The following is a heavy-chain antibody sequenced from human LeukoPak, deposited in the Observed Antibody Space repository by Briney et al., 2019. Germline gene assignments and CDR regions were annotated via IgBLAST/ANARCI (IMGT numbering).Heavy chain of an antibody. D-gene: IGHD3-22*01. J-gene: IGHJ4*02. CDR2: ISSSSGSI. Sequence: GGSLRLSCAVSGFTFTDYWMSWVRQAPGKGLEWVSSISSSSGSIYYADSVKGRFTISRDNAKNSLYLQMNSLRAEDTAVYYCARDTYDSSGYYYQDYWGQGTLVTVSS. CDR1: GFTFTDYW. V-gene: IGHV3-21*01. CDR3: ARDTYDSSGYYYQDY.